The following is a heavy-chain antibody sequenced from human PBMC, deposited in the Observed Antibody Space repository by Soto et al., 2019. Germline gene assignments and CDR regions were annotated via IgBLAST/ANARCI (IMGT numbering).Heavy chain of an antibody. CDR2: IKSQNDGGTT. V-gene: IGHV3-15*07. CDR1: GFTFSSAW. CDR3: TADLPAFIPQVDS. D-gene: IGHD3-3*02. J-gene: IGHJ4*02. Sequence: EVHLVESGGGLMKPGESLRLSCTASGFTFSSAWFNWVRQAPGKGLEWVGRIKSQNDGGTTDYAAPVRDRFTISKDDSINTLYLQVNSLKTEDTGVYFCTADLPAFIPQVDSWGQGALVTVSS.